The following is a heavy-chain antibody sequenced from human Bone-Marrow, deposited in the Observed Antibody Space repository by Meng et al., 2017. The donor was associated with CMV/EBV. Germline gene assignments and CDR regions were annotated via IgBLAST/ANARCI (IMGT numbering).Heavy chain of an antibody. CDR1: GYTFTNYG. CDR3: ARRIAAAGLDY. J-gene: IGHJ4*02. V-gene: IGHV1-18*01. D-gene: IGHD6-13*01. Sequence: SCKASGYTFTNYGITWVRQAPGQGLEWMGWIIVGNGNTKYSQKFQGRVTITRDTSASTAYMELSSLRSEDTAVYYCARRIAAAGLDYWGQGTLVTVSS. CDR2: IIVGNGNT.